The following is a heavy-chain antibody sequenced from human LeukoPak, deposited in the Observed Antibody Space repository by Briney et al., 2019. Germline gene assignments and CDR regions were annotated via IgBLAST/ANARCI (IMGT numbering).Heavy chain of an antibody. CDR3: ARDLGTYYDIFTGSPIDRACAADY. V-gene: IGHV1-18*01. J-gene: IGHJ4*02. Sequence: ASVKVSCKASGYTFTSYGISWVRQAPGQGLEWMGWISAYNGNTNYAQKLQGRVTMTTDTSTSTASMELRSLRSDDTAVYYCARDLGTYYDIFTGSPIDRACAADYWGQGTLVTVSS. CDR2: ISAYNGNT. D-gene: IGHD3-9*01. CDR1: GYTFTSYG.